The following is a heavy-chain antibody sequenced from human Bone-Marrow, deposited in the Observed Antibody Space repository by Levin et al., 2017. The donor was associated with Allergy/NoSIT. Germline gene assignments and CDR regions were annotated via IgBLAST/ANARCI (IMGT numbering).Heavy chain of an antibody. V-gene: IGHV1-18*01. D-gene: IGHD3-22*01. J-gene: IGHJ4*02. Sequence: ASVKVSCKASGYTFTSYGISWVRQAPGQGLEWMGWISAYNGNTNYAQKLQGRVTMTTDTSTSTAYMELRSLRSDDTAVYYCARDMYYYDSSGYDGPFGLDYWGQGTLVTVSS. CDR1: GYTFTSYG. CDR2: ISAYNGNT. CDR3: ARDMYYYDSSGYDGPFGLDY.